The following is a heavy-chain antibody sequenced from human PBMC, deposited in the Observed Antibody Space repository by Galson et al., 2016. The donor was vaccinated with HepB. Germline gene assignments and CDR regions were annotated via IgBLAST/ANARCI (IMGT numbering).Heavy chain of an antibody. CDR2: DSMDGRRK. Sequence: SLRLSCAASGFTFSHRGMHWVRQAPGKGLEWVAADSMDGRRKFYADSVKGRFTISRENSNDMLFLQMNSLTADDTAVYYCAKRHEYCPPVGCSVDSWGQGTLVSVSS. J-gene: IGHJ4*02. D-gene: IGHD2/OR15-2a*01. CDR1: GFTFSHRG. V-gene: IGHV3-30*18. CDR3: AKRHEYCPPVGCSVDS.